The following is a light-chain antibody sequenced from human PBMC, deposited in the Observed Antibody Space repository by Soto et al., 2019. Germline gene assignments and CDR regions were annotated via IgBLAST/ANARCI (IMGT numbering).Light chain of an antibody. CDR3: AAWDDSLNGVI. V-gene: IGLV1-44*01. J-gene: IGLJ2*01. Sequence: QSVLTQPPSASGTPGQRVTISCSGSGSNIGSNTVNWYQQLPGTAPKLLIYSDNQRPSGVPDRFSGSKSGTSASLAISGLQSEDEDDYYCAAWDDSLNGVIFGGGTKVTVL. CDR1: GSNIGSNT. CDR2: SDN.